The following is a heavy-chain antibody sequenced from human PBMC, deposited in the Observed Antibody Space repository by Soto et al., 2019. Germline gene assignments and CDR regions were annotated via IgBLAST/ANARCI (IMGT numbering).Heavy chain of an antibody. Sequence: EMRLLESGGGLVQPGGSLRLSCAASGSTFSSFAMSWVRQAPGKGLYWVSAISGSGGITYSADSVKGRFTISRDNSKNTLYLQMISLRAEDTAVYYCARGFSAGKGSPPGFWCQGSMVTVAS. D-gene: IGHD6-19*01. CDR2: ISGSGGIT. CDR1: GSTFSSFA. V-gene: IGHV3-23*01. J-gene: IGHJ4*02. CDR3: ARGFSAGKGSPPGF.